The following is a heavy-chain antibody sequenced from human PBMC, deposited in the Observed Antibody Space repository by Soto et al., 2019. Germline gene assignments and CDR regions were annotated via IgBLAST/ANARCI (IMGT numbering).Heavy chain of an antibody. CDR3: ARDKDLQPTVWGF. V-gene: IGHV4-31*03. D-gene: IGHD3-16*01. CDR1: GDSMATGGHY. CDR2: VYYSGAT. J-gene: IGHJ4*02. Sequence: SETLSLTSTVSGDSMATGGHYYTWIRQVPGKGLEWIGYVYYSGATHYTPSLRARATISRDTSKNQFSLRLISVTAADTALYYCARDKDLQPTVWGFWGQGIQVTVSS.